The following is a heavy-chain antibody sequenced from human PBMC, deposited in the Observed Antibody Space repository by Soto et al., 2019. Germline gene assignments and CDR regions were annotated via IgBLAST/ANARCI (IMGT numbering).Heavy chain of an antibody. CDR3: ARLGIGHGDYWASDFDY. CDR2: IYYSGST. Sequence: PSETQSLTCTVSGGYIGSSSYYWGWIRQPPGKGLEWIGSIYYSGSTYYNPSLKSRVTISVDTSKNQFSLKLSSVTAADTAVYYCARLGIGHGDYWASDFDYWGQGTLVTVSS. J-gene: IGHJ4*02. V-gene: IGHV4-39*01. CDR1: GGYIGSSSYY. D-gene: IGHD4-17*01.